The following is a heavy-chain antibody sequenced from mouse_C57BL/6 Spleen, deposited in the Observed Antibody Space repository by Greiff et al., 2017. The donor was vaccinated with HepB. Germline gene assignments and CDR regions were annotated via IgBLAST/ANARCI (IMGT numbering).Heavy chain of an antibody. CDR2: IWSGGST. V-gene: IGHV2-2*01. J-gene: IGHJ3*01. CDR1: GFSFTSYG. CDR3: ARRGYGCDEGFAY. D-gene: IGHD2-2*01. Sequence: QVQLKESGPGLVQPSQSLSITCTVSGFSFTSYGVHWVRQSPGKGLEWLGVIWSGGSTDYNAAFISRLSISKDNSKSQVFFKMNSLQADDTAIYYCARRGYGCDEGFAYWGQGTLVTVSA.